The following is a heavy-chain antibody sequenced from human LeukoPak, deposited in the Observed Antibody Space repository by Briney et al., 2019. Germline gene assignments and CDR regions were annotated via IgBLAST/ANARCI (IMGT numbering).Heavy chain of an antibody. CDR3: ARVRWPGIAASGTRASWFFDL. CDR2: VYYSGKT. D-gene: IGHD6-13*01. Sequence: SGTLSLTCTVSGGFISGYYWSWIRQSPGKGLDYIGYVYYSGKTNYNPSLRSRVTMSVDTSKNQFSLNLTSVTAADTAVYYCARVRWPGIAASGTRASWFFDLWGRGTLVTVSS. CDR1: GGFISGYY. J-gene: IGHJ2*01. V-gene: IGHV4-59*01.